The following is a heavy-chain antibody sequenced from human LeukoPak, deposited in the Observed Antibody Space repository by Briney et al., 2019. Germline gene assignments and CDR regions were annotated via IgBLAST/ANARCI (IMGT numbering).Heavy chain of an antibody. CDR3: ARVIYSIYYFDY. J-gene: IGHJ4*02. CDR1: GYTFTDYY. CDR2: INPNSGGT. D-gene: IGHD1-26*01. V-gene: IGHV1-2*02. Sequence: ASVKVSCKASGYTFTDYYMHWVRQAPGQGLEWMGWINPNSGGTNYAQKFQGRVTMTRDTSISTAYMELSRLRSDDTAVYYCARVIYSIYYFDYWGQGTLVTVSS.